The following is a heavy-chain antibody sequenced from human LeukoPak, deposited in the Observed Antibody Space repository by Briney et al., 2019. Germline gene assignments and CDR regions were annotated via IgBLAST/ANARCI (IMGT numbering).Heavy chain of an antibody. CDR2: IYSGGST. V-gene: IGHV3-66*01. CDR1: GFTVSSNY. CDR3: ASPGAHYYDSSGYHPILGY. D-gene: IGHD3-22*01. Sequence: QSGGSLRLSCAASGFTVSSNYMSWVRQAPGKGLEWVSVIYSGGSTYYADSVKGRFTISRDNSKNTLYLQMNSLRAEDTAVYYCASPGAHYYDSSGYHPILGYWGQGTLVTVSS. J-gene: IGHJ4*02.